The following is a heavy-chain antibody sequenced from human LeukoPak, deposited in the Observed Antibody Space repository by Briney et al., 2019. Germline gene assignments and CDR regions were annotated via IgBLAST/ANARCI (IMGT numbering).Heavy chain of an antibody. V-gene: IGHV4-59*01. CDR1: GGSISSYY. CDR3: AREAATRYYYYGMDV. J-gene: IGHJ6*02. Sequence: SETLSLTCTVSGGSISSYYWSWTRQPPGKGLEWIGYIYYSGSTNYNPSLKSRVTISVDTSKNQFSLKLSSVTAADTAVYYCAREAATRYYYYGMDVWGQGTTVTVSS. D-gene: IGHD2-15*01. CDR2: IYYSGST.